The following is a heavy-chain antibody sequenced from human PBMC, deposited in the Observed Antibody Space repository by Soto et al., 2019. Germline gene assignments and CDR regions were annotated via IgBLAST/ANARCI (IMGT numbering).Heavy chain of an antibody. V-gene: IGHV1-18*04. J-gene: IGHJ4*02. CDR3: ASGAVAGSNFDY. CDR2: ISAYNGNT. CDR1: CYTFTSYG. D-gene: IGHD6-19*01. Sequence: SVKVSFKASCYTFTSYGISWVRQAPGQGLEWMGWISAYNGNTNYAQKLQGRVTMTTDTSTSTAYMELRSLRSDDTAVYYCASGAVAGSNFDYWGQGTLVTVYS.